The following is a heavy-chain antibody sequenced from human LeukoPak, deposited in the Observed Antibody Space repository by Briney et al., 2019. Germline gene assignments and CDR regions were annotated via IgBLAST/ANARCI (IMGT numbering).Heavy chain of an antibody. CDR1: GFTFSSYA. J-gene: IGHJ4*02. CDR3: ARSLYGGSFDY. V-gene: IGHV3-30-3*01. CDR2: ISYDGSNK. Sequence: GGSLRLSCAASGFTFSSYAMHWVRQAPGKGLEWVAVISYDGSNKYYADSVKGRFTISRDNSKNTLYLQMNSLRAEDTAVYYCARSLYGGSFDYWGQGTLVTVSS. D-gene: IGHD5-12*01.